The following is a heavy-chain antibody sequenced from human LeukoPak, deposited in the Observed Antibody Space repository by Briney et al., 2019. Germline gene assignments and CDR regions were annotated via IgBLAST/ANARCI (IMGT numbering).Heavy chain of an antibody. J-gene: IGHJ6*03. CDR2: SRSRAHGGTT. D-gene: IGHD2-2*01. CDR3: SRVERSSINNYYYYMAV. Sequence: PGGSLRLSCAAPGFTFSSYWMHWVRQAPGKGLEWVSLSRSRAHGGTTDYAASVMGRFTMSRDDSKNIAYLQMDSLETEDTAVYYCSRVERSSINNYYYYMAVWGKGTSVTVSS. CDR1: GFTFSSYW. V-gene: IGHV3-22*01.